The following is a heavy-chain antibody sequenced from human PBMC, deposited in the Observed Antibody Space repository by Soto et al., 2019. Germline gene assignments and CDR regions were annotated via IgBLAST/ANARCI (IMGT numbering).Heavy chain of an antibody. Sequence: QLQLQESGPGLVKPSETLSLTCTVSGGSISSSSYYWGWIRQPPGKGLEWIGSIYYSGSTYYNPSLKSRVTISVDTSKNQFSLKLSSVTAADTAVYYCARHFTTHDSVTRNWFDPWGQGTLVTVSS. J-gene: IGHJ5*02. CDR1: GGSISSSSYY. CDR3: ARHFTTHDSVTRNWFDP. CDR2: IYYSGST. D-gene: IGHD4-17*01. V-gene: IGHV4-39*01.